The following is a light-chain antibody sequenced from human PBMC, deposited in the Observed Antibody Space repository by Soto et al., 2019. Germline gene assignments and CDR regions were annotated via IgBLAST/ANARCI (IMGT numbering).Light chain of an antibody. CDR2: DVR. Sequence: QSALTQPASVSGSPGQSITISCTGSNSDIGGYSYVSWYQQHPGKAPKLMIYDVRNRPSGVSYRCSGSKSGNTASLTISGLQAEDEADYYCTSYTSRSTLGVFGGGTTLTVL. CDR3: TSYTSRSTLGV. J-gene: IGLJ2*01. CDR1: NSDIGGYSY. V-gene: IGLV2-14*03.